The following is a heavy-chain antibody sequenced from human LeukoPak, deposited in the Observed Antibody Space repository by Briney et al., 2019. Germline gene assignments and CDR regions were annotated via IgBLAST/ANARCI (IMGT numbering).Heavy chain of an antibody. Sequence: SETLSLTCAVYGGSFSGYYWSWIRQHPGKGLEWIGEINHSGSTNYNPSLKSRVTISVDTSKNQFSLKLSSVTAADTAVYYCARAPFSGYYYADAFDIWGQGTMVTVSS. J-gene: IGHJ3*02. D-gene: IGHD3-22*01. CDR1: GGSFSGYY. CDR2: INHSGST. CDR3: ARAPFSGYYYADAFDI. V-gene: IGHV4-34*01.